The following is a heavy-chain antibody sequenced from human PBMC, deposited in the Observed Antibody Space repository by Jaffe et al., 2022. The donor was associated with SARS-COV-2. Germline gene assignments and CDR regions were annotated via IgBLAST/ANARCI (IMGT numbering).Heavy chain of an antibody. CDR1: GYTLTELS. CDR3: ATEWRTGTGRGDAFDI. J-gene: IGHJ3*02. D-gene: IGHD1-1*01. Sequence: QVQLVQSGAEVKKPGASVKVSCKVSGYTLTELSMHWVRQAPGKGLEWMGGFDPEDGETIYAQKFQGRVTMTEDTSTDTAYMELSSLRSEDTAVYYCATEWRTGTGRGDAFDIWGQGTMVTVSS. CDR2: FDPEDGET. V-gene: IGHV1-24*01.